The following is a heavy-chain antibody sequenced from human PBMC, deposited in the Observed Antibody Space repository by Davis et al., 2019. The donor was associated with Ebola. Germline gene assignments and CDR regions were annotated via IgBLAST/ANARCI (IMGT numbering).Heavy chain of an antibody. V-gene: IGHV3-73*01. J-gene: IGHJ6*03. CDR2: IRSKANSYAT. D-gene: IGHD5-18*01. CDR1: GFTFSSYS. CDR3: TSTTAMALMDV. Sequence: PGGSLRLSSAASGFTFSSYSMNWVRQASGKGLEWVGRIRSKANSYATAYAASVKGRFTISRDDSKNTAYLQMNSLKTEDTAVYYCTSTTAMALMDVWGKGTTVTVSS.